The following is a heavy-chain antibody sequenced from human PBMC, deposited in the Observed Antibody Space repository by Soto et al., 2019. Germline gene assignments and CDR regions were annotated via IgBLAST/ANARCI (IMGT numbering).Heavy chain of an antibody. CDR1: NGTLTSNT. CDR3: ARALSVLEWLSTPYYYYYGMDV. V-gene: IGHV1-69*15. Sequence: GASVKVLSNATNGTLTSNTINRVLQAPGQDLQWISRIIPIFGTANYAQKFQGRVTITADESTSTAYMELSSLRSEDTAVYYCARALSVLEWLSTPYYYYYGMDVWGQGTTVTVSS. J-gene: IGHJ6*02. D-gene: IGHD3-3*01. CDR2: IIPIFGTA.